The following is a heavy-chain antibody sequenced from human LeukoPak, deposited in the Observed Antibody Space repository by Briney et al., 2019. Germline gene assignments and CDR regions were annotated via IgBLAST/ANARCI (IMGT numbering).Heavy chain of an antibody. Sequence: GASVKVSCKASGYTFTSYGISWVRQAPGQGLEWMGWISAYNGNTNYEQKLQGRVTMTTDTSTSTAYMELRSLRSDDTAVYYCARDQFTYYYDSSGYFLWGQGTLVTVSS. CDR1: GYTFTSYG. CDR2: ISAYNGNT. D-gene: IGHD3-22*01. CDR3: ARDQFTYYYDSSGYFL. V-gene: IGHV1-18*01. J-gene: IGHJ4*02.